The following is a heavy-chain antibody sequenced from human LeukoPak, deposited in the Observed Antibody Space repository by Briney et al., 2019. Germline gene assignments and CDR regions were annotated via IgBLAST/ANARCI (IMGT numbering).Heavy chain of an antibody. J-gene: IGHJ6*03. CDR1: GGSIRSNSYN. D-gene: IGHD1-26*01. CDR2: IHYTGST. CDR3: ARTGGSFYFYYYMDV. Sequence: SETLSLTCSVSGGSIRSNSYNWGWIRQPPGKGLEWIGNIHYTGSTYNNPSLKSRVTISVGTSKNQFSLKLSSVTAADTAVYYCARTGGSFYFYYYMDVWGKGTLVTVSS. V-gene: IGHV4-39*07.